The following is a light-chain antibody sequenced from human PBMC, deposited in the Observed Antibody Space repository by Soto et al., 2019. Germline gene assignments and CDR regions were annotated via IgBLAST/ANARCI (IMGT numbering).Light chain of an antibody. CDR3: QQYNNWPPLT. Sequence: EIVMTQSPATLSVSPGERVTLSCRASQSVSSSLAWYQQKPGQAPRLLIYGASTRATSIPARFSGSGSETAFTLTISSLQSEDFSVYYCQQYNNWPPLTFGQGTRLEMK. V-gene: IGKV3-15*01. CDR1: QSVSSS. CDR2: GAS. J-gene: IGKJ5*01.